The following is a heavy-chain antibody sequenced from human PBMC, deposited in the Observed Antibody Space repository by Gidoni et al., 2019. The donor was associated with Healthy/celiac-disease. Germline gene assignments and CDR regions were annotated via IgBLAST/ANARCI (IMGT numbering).Heavy chain of an antibody. Sequence: AAPEKGRFTISRDASKITLYLQMNSLKTEDTAVYYYTTDGYGSGRGFDYWGQGTLVTVSS. V-gene: IGHV3-15*01. D-gene: IGHD3-10*01. J-gene: IGHJ4*02. CDR3: TTDGYGSGRGFDY.